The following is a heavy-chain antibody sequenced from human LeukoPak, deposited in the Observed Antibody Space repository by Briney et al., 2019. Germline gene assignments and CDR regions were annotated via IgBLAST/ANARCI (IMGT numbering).Heavy chain of an antibody. CDR3: AKDAQRGFDYSNSLEY. J-gene: IGHJ4*02. D-gene: IGHD4-11*01. CDR1: GFIFNHHA. CDR2: IWSDKSNR. V-gene: IGHV3-33*06. Sequence: PGGSLRLSCAASGFIFNHHAMHWVRQAPGKGLHWVAVIWSDKSNRFYADSVRGRFTISRDDSRKTVYLHMERLTAEDTAIYYCAKDAQRGFDYSNSLEYWGQGALVTVAS.